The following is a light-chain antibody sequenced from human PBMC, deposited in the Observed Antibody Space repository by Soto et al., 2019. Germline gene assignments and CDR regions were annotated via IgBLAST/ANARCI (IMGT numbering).Light chain of an antibody. CDR3: SSYKSSSTYV. CDR1: GSDVGGYDY. Sequence: QSALTQPASVSGSPGQSITISCTGTGSDVGGYDYVSWYQHHPGKAPKVMIYEVTNRPSGVSNRFSGSKSGNTASLTIPGLLAEDEADYYCSSYKSSSTYVFGTGTKVTVL. CDR2: EVT. J-gene: IGLJ1*01. V-gene: IGLV2-14*01.